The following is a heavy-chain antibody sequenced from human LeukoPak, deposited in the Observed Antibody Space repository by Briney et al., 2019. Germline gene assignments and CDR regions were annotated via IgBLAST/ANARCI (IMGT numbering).Heavy chain of an antibody. CDR1: GYSFTNFG. J-gene: IGHJ3*01. D-gene: IGHD2/OR15-2a*01. Sequence: GASVKVSCKASGYSFTNFGITWVRQAPGQGLQWMGWTSPYEDYPTYAQKFQGRVTMTTETSTNTAYMELRSLTSDGTAVYYCAKVDPPIIEGGRGEAFDVWGQGTLVTVSS. CDR3: AKVDPPIIEGGRGEAFDV. V-gene: IGHV1-18*01. CDR2: TSPYEDYP.